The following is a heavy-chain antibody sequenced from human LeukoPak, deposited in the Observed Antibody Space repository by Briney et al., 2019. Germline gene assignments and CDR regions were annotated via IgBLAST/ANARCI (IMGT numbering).Heavy chain of an antibody. D-gene: IGHD2-15*01. V-gene: IGHV3-74*01. CDR1: RFTFSSYW. Sequence: PGGSLRLSCAASRFTFSSYWMHWVRQAPGKGLVWVSRINSDGSSTSYADSVKGRFTISRDNAKNTLYLQMNSLRAEDTAVYYCARAGYCSGGSCYSYFDPWGQGTLVTVSS. J-gene: IGHJ5*02. CDR2: INSDGSST. CDR3: ARAGYCSGGSCYSYFDP.